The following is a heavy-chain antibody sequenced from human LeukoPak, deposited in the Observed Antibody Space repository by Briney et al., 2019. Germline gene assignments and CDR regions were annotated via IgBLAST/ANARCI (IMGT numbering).Heavy chain of an antibody. J-gene: IGHJ6*03. CDR2: INPSGGST. Sequence: ASVTVSFKASGYTFTSYYMHWVRQAPGQGLEWMGIINPSGGSTSYAQKFQGRVTMTRDMSTSTVYMELSSLRSEDTAVYYCARGDIAAADPDYYYYMDVWGKGTTVTVSS. D-gene: IGHD6-13*01. CDR3: ARGDIAAADPDYYYYMDV. CDR1: GYTFTSYY. V-gene: IGHV1-46*01.